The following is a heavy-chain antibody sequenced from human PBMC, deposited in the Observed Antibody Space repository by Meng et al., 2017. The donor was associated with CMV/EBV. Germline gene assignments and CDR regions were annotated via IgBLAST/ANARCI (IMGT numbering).Heavy chain of an antibody. CDR2: IWYDGSNK. D-gene: IGHD3-22*01. J-gene: IGHJ4*02. CDR3: AKDLGGHRGYYYDSSGPLPGDY. Sequence: GESLKISCAASGFTFSSYGMHWVRQAPGKGLEWVAFIWYDGSNKYYADSVKGRFTISRDNSKNTLYLQMNSLRAEDTAVYYCAKDLGGHRGYYYDSSGPLPGDYWGQGTLVTVSS. V-gene: IGHV3-30*02. CDR1: GFTFSSYG.